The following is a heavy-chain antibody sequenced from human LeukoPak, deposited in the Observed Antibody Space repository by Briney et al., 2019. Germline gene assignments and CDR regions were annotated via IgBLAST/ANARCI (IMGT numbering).Heavy chain of an antibody. CDR2: IYYSGST. CDR1: GGSISSYY. CDR3: ARGSGWYYY. Sequence: SETLPLTCTVSGGSISSYYWSWIRQPPGKGLEWIGYIYYSGSTNYNPSLKSRLTISVDTSKNQFSLKLSSVTAADTAVYYCARGSGWYYYWGQGTLLTVSS. J-gene: IGHJ4*02. D-gene: IGHD6-19*01. V-gene: IGHV4-59*01.